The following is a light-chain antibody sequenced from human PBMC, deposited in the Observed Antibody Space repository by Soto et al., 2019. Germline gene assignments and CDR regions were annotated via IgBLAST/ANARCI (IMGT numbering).Light chain of an antibody. Sequence: DIQMTQSPSSLSASVGNRVTITCRASQSIASYLNWYQQKPGKAPNLLIYSASSLQSGVPSRFSGSGSGTDFTLTISSLQPEDFATYYCQQSHITQYSFGQGTTVEIK. CDR2: SAS. V-gene: IGKV1-39*01. J-gene: IGKJ2*03. CDR3: QQSHITQYS. CDR1: QSIASY.